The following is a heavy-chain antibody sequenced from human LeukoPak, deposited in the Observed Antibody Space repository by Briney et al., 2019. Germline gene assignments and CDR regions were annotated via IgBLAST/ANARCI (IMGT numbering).Heavy chain of an antibody. V-gene: IGHV3-53*01. J-gene: IGHJ6*03. D-gene: IGHD5-18*01. CDR1: GFTVSSNY. CDR2: IYSGGST. Sequence: GGSLRLSCAASGFTVSSNYMSWVRQAPGKGLEWVSIIYSGGSTFYADSVKGRFTISRDNSKNTLYLQMNSLRAEDTAVYSCARAGRGYNYGFVPSELDYYYYYMDVWGKGATVTVSS. CDR3: ARAGRGYNYGFVPSELDYYYYYMDV.